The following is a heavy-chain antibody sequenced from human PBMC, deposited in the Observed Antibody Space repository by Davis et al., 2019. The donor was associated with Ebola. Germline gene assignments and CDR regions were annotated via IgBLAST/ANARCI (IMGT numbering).Heavy chain of an antibody. J-gene: IGHJ3*01. CDR2: ISYDGSNK. CDR3: VRGRDIVVMTATPCFGF. V-gene: IGHV3-30*03. CDR1: GFTFSSYG. Sequence: GGSLRLSCAASGFTFSSYGMHWVRQAPGKGLEWVAVISYDGSNKYYADSVKGRFTISRDNAKNSLFLQMNNLRDEDTAVYYCVRGRDIVVMTATPCFGFWGQGTMVTVSS. D-gene: IGHD2-21*02.